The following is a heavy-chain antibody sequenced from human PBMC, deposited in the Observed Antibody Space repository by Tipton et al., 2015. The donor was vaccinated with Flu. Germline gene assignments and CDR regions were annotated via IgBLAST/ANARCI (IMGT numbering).Heavy chain of an antibody. D-gene: IGHD5-18*01. CDR2: IYTSGST. J-gene: IGHJ4*02. Sequence: TLSLTCTVSGDSISSGGFYWSWIRQPAGEGLEWIGRIYTSGSTNYNPSLKSRVTISVDTSKNQFFLKLNSVTAADTAVYYCAAGGDTSMSRGDYWGQGTLVTVSS. CDR3: AAGGDTSMSRGDY. V-gene: IGHV4-61*02. CDR1: GDSISSGGFY.